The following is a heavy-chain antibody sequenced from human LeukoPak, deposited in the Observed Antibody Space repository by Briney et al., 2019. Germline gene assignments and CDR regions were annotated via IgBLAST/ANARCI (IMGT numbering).Heavy chain of an antibody. J-gene: IGHJ4*02. Sequence: GGSLRLSCAASGFTFSSYSMNWVRQAPGKGLEWVSFISGSGGSTNYADSVKGRFTISRDNSKTTVYLQMNTLRAEDTALYYCAKHSDCSGSTCYKFDYWGQGSLVTASS. D-gene: IGHD2-15*01. CDR1: GFTFSSYS. CDR3: AKHSDCSGSTCYKFDY. CDR2: ISGSGGST. V-gene: IGHV3-23*01.